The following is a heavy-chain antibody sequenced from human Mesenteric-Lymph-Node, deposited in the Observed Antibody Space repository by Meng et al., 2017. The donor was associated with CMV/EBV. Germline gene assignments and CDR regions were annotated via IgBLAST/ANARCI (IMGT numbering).Heavy chain of an antibody. V-gene: IGHV1-18*01. Sequence: ASVKVSCKASGYTFSNYDITWLRQAPGQGLEWMGWISAYNGNTNYSQKFQGRVTLTTDTSTSTVYMEVRRLRYDDTSVYYCARLSGGVVIEPWGQGTLVTVSS. J-gene: IGHJ4*02. CDR3: ARLSGGVVIEP. CDR2: ISAYNGNT. CDR1: GYTFSNYD. D-gene: IGHD2-21*01.